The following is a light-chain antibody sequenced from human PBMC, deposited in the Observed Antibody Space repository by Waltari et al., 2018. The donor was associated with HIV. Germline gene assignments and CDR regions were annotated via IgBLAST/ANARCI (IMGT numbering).Light chain of an antibody. CDR3: QQLNTYPPDT. V-gene: IGKV1-9*01. CDR2: AAS. CDR1: EDINEF. Sequence: VTITCRASEDINEFLAWYQQKPGVAPKLLIYAASTLEDEVPSRFSGSGSGTDFTLTISSLQPEDFATYFCQQLNTYPPDTFGPGTKLEI. J-gene: IGKJ2*01.